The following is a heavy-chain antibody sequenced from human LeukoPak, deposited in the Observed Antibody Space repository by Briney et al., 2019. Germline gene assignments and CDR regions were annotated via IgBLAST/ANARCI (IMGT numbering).Heavy chain of an antibody. CDR3: AREGRAVAVTGYFDY. V-gene: IGHV3-48*03. CDR2: ISSSGSTI. D-gene: IGHD6-19*01. CDR1: GFTFSSYE. J-gene: IGHJ4*02. Sequence: PGGPLRLSCAASGFTFSSYEMNWVRQAPGKGLEWVSYISSSGSTIYYADSVKGRFTISRDNAENSLYLQMNSLRAEDTAVYYCAREGRAVAVTGYFDYWGQGTLVTVSS.